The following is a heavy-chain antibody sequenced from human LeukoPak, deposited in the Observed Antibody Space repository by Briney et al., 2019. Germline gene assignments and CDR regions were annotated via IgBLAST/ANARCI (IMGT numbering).Heavy chain of an antibody. D-gene: IGHD3-10*01. Sequence: SETLTLTCTVSGGSISSSSYYWGWIRQPPGEGLQWIGTIYYSGSTYYNPSLKSRVTISVDTSKNQFSLKLSSVTAADTAVYYCARVAYYYGSGSYYYYYMDVWGKGTTVTISS. CDR2: IYYSGST. CDR1: GGSISSSSYY. CDR3: ARVAYYYGSGSYYYYYMDV. J-gene: IGHJ6*03. V-gene: IGHV4-39*07.